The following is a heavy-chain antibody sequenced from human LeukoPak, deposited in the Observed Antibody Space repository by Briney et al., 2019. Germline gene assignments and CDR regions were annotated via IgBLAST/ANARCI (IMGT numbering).Heavy chain of an antibody. CDR3: ARPKDYDILTGYGPPDYYYCGTDV. Sequence: GASVKVSCKASGGTFSSYAISWVRQAPGQGLEWMGGIIPIFGTANYAQKFQGRVTITADESTSTAYMELSSLRSEDTAVYYCARPKDYDILTGYGPPDYYYCGTDVWGKGTTVTVSS. J-gene: IGHJ6*04. CDR1: GGTFSSYA. D-gene: IGHD3-9*01. CDR2: IIPIFGTA. V-gene: IGHV1-69*01.